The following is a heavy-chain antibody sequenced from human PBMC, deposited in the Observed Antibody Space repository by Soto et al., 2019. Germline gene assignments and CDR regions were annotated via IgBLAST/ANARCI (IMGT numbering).Heavy chain of an antibody. J-gene: IGHJ6*02. V-gene: IGHV4-39*01. CDR1: GGSISSSNYY. CDR2: ISYSGST. Sequence: SETLSLTCTVSGGSISSSNYYWGWIRQPSGKGLEWIGTISYSGSTYYNPSLKSRVTISGDTSKNQFSLKLSSVTATDTAVYYCAKGRRYCSGGSCYLDYYYGMDVWGQGTTVTVSS. D-gene: IGHD2-15*01. CDR3: AKGRRYCSGGSCYLDYYYGMDV.